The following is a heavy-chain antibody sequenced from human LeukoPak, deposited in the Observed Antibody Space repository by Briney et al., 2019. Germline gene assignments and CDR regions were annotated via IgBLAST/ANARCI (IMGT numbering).Heavy chain of an antibody. CDR2: INWNGGGT. CDR1: GFTFDDYG. J-gene: IGHJ6*03. CDR3: ARDIYGSGSYPAVYYYYMDV. V-gene: IGHV3-20*04. Sequence: GGSLRLSCAASGFTFDDYGMSWVRHAPGKGLEWVSGINWNGGGTGYADSVKGRFTISRDSAKKSLYLQMNSLRAEDTALYYCARDIYGSGSYPAVYYYYMDVWGKGTTVTVSS. D-gene: IGHD3-10*01.